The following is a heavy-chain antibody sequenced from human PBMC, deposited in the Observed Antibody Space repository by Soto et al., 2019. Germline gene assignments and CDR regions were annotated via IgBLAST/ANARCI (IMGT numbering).Heavy chain of an antibody. CDR3: AKDRYGSGSYQYPIVYYYYYYGMDV. J-gene: IGHJ6*02. D-gene: IGHD3-10*01. V-gene: IGHV3-23*01. CDR2: ISGSGGST. CDR1: GFTFSSYA. Sequence: PGGSLRLSCAASGFTFSSYAMSWVRQAPGKGLEWVSAISGSGGSTYYADSVKGRFTISRDNSKNTLYLQMNSLRAEDTAVYYCAKDRYGSGSYQYPIVYYYYYYGMDVWGQGTTVTVSS.